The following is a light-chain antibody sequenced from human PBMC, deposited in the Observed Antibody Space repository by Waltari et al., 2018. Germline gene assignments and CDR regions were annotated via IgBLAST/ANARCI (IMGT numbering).Light chain of an antibody. CDR3: AAGDDSVNAYA. V-gene: IGLV1-44*01. J-gene: IGLJ1*01. CDR2: TYN. CDR1: TSNIGNHP. Sequence: QAVLTQPPSTSGTPGQRVTISCSGTTSNIGNHPVTWYQQVSGTAPKLLIYTYNRPPSVVPDRFSGSKSGTSATLAIRGLRSEDEGDYYRAAGDDSVNAYAFGTGTKVTVL.